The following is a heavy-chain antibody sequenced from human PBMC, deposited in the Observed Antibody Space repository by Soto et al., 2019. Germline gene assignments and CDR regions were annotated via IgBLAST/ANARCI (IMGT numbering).Heavy chain of an antibody. CDR1: GGSISTYY. Sequence: TLSLTCTVSGGSISTYYWSWIRQPPGKGLEWIGYIFYSGNTRYNPSLESRVTISVDTSKNQFSLKLRSVTAADTAVYYCARHEVGDCNGGSCPYYMDVWGKGTTVTVSS. V-gene: IGHV4-59*08. CDR2: IFYSGNT. J-gene: IGHJ6*03. CDR3: ARHEVGDCNGGSCPYYMDV. D-gene: IGHD2-15*01.